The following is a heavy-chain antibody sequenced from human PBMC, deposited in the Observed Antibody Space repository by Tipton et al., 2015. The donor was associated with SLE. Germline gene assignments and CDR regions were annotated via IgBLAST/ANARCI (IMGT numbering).Heavy chain of an antibody. CDR1: GGSFSGYY. D-gene: IGHD6-13*01. Sequence: TLSLTCAVYGGSFSGYYWSWIRQPPGKGLEWIGEINHSGSTNYNPSLKSRVTISVDTSKNQFSLKLSSVTAADTAVYYCARGPEREPRSSWYYFDYWGQGTLVTVSS. J-gene: IGHJ4*02. CDR3: ARGPEREPRSSWYYFDY. V-gene: IGHV4-34*01. CDR2: INHSGST.